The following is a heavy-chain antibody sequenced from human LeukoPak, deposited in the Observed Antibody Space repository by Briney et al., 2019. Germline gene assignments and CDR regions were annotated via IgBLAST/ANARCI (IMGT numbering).Heavy chain of an antibody. V-gene: IGHV3-7*01. J-gene: IGHJ4*02. Sequence: GGSLRLSCAGTGFTFSNYWMNWVRQAPGKGQEWVANIKEDGSRINYVDSVKGRFTISRDNAKNSVYLQMDNLRAEDTAVYYCVGSSGWLFDYWGQGILVAVSS. D-gene: IGHD6-19*01. CDR2: IKEDGSRI. CDR3: VGSSGWLFDY. CDR1: GFTFSNYW.